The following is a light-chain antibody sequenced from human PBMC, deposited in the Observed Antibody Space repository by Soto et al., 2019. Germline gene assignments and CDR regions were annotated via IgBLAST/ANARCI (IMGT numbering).Light chain of an antibody. J-gene: IGKJ2*01. V-gene: IGKV1-27*01. CDR3: QKYNIAPNT. CDR1: RDISSS. CDR2: AAS. Sequence: DVQMTQSPSSLSASVGDRVTITCRASRDISSSLAWYQQKPGKVHKLLIYAASTLHAGVQSRFSGSGSGTFFTLTINSLQPEDVATYYCQKYNIAPNTFG.